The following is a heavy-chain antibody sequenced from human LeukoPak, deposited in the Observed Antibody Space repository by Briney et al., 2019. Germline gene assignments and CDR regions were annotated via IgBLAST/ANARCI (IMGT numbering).Heavy chain of an antibody. CDR2: ISYDGSNK. CDR1: GFTFSSYG. V-gene: IGHV3-30*18. Sequence: QPGRSLRLSCAASGFTFSSYGMHWVRQAPGKGLEWVAVISYDGSNKYYADSVKGRFTISRDNSKNTLYLQMNSLRAEDTAVYYCAKVTAYPSTAAGHEGDWFDPWGQGTLVTVSS. J-gene: IGHJ5*02. CDR3: AKVTAYPSTAAGHEGDWFDP. D-gene: IGHD6-13*01.